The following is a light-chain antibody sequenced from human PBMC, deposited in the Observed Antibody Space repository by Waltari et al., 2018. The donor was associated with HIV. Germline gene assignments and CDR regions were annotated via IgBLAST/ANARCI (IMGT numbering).Light chain of an antibody. CDR3: QQRSIWPRT. V-gene: IGKV3-11*01. J-gene: IGKJ2*01. Sequence: EIVLTQSPATLSLSPGERATLSCRASQSLNNYLAWYPQRPGQPPRLLIYDSSNRAAGIPARFSGSGSGTDFTLTISSLEPEDFAVYYCQQRSIWPRTFGQGTKLEIK. CDR1: QSLNNY. CDR2: DSS.